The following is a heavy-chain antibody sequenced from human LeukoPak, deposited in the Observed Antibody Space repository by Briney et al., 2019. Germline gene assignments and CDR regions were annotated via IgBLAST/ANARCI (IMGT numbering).Heavy chain of an antibody. CDR3: ARGYGSGSPTNFDY. J-gene: IGHJ4*02. Sequence: GGSPRLSCAASGFTVSSNYMSWVRQSPGKGLEWVSVIYGDGTTYYADSVKGRFTISRDNSKNTLYLQMNSLRAEDTAVYYCARGYGSGSPTNFDYWGQGTLVTVSS. V-gene: IGHV3-66*01. D-gene: IGHD3-10*01. CDR1: GFTVSSNY. CDR2: IYGDGTT.